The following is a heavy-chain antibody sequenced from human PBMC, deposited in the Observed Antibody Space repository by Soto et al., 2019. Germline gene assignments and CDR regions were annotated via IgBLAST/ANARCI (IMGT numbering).Heavy chain of an antibody. CDR3: ASTRGSSYDY. D-gene: IGHD6-6*01. CDR2: IYNGGGT. CDR1: GFTVSGNY. J-gene: IGHJ4*02. Sequence: EVQLVETGGGLIQPGGSLRLSCAASGFTVSGNYMSWVRQAPGKGLEWVSVIYNGGGTYYADSVKGRFTNSRDNSKNTLYLQMNRLRAEDTAVYYCASTRGSSYDYWGQGPLVTVSS. V-gene: IGHV3-53*02.